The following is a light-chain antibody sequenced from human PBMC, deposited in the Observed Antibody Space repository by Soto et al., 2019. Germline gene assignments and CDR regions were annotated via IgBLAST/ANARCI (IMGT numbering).Light chain of an antibody. CDR3: SSLTSSITYV. CDR1: SSDVGGYNF. V-gene: IGLV2-14*01. CDR2: EVT. Sequence: LTQPASVSGSPGQSITISCTGTSSDVGGYNFVSWCQQHPGQAPKVIILEVTKRPSGVSNRFSGSKSGNTASLTISGLQAEDEADYYCSSLTSSITYVFGTGTKVTVL. J-gene: IGLJ1*01.